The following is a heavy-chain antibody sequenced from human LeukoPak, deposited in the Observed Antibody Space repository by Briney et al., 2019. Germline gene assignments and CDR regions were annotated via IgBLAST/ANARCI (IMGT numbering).Heavy chain of an antibody. V-gene: IGHV3-7*01. Sequence: GGSLRLSCAASGFTFSSYWMSWVRQAPGKGLEWVANIKQDGSEKYYVDSVKGRFTISRDNAKNSLYLQMNSLRAEDTAVYYCARAPPPPAAFKYYFDYWGQGTLVTVSS. CDR3: ARAPPPPAAFKYYFDY. D-gene: IGHD2-2*01. CDR2: IKQDGSEK. J-gene: IGHJ4*02. CDR1: GFTFSSYW.